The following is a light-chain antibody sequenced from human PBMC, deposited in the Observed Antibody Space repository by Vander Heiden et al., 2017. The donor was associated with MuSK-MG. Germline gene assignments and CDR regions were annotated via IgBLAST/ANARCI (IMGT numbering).Light chain of an antibody. CDR1: QSVSSNY. CDR2: GAS. CDR3: QQYCNSPTT. Sequence: EIVLTQSPGTLSLSPGARATLSCRASQSVSSNYLAWYQQKPGQAPRLLIYGASSRATGIPDRFSGSGSGTDFTLTISRREPEDFAVYYCQQYCNSPTTFGQGTRLEIK. V-gene: IGKV3-20*01. J-gene: IGKJ5*01.